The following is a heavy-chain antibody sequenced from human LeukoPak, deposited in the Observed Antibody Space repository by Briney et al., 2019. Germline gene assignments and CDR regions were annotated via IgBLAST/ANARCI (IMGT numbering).Heavy chain of an antibody. Sequence: ASVKVSCKASGYTFTSYYMHWVRQAPGQGLEWMGLINPSGGSTSYAQKFQGRVTMTRDTSTSTVYMELSSLRSEDTAVYYCARGHCYDSSGYFDGYYYFDYWGQGTLVTVSS. CDR1: GYTFTSYY. CDR2: INPSGGST. D-gene: IGHD3-22*01. V-gene: IGHV1-46*01. CDR3: ARGHCYDSSGYFDGYYYFDY. J-gene: IGHJ4*02.